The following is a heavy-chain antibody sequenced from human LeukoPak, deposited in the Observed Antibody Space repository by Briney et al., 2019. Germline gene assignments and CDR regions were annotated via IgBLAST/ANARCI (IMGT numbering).Heavy chain of an antibody. Sequence: SETLSLTCAASGGSISSGGYSWSWIRQPPGKGLEWIGYIYHSGSTYYNPSLKSRVTISVDRSKNQFSLKLSSVTAADTAVYYCARAFGLREAIDYWGQGTLVTVSS. D-gene: IGHD3/OR15-3a*01. J-gene: IGHJ4*02. CDR3: ARAFGLREAIDY. V-gene: IGHV4-30-2*01. CDR1: GGSISSGGYS. CDR2: IYHSGST.